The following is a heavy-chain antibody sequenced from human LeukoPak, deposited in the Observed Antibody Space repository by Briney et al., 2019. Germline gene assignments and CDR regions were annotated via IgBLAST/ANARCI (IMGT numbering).Heavy chain of an antibody. V-gene: IGHV3-23*01. D-gene: IGHD6-25*01. CDR2: ISGSGGDT. CDR1: GFTFSSYS. J-gene: IGHJ4*02. Sequence: GGSLRLSCAASGFTFSSYSMNWVRQAPGKGLEWVSAISGSGGDTYYADSVKGRFTISRDNSKNTLYLQMKSLRAEDTAVYYCAKALRGSSGDLDYWGQGTLVTVSS. CDR3: AKALRGSSGDLDY.